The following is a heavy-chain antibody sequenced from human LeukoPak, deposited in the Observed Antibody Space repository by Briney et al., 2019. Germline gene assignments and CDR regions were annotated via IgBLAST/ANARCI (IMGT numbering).Heavy chain of an antibody. J-gene: IGHJ6*02. Sequence: GRSLRLSCAASGFTFSSYAMHWVRQAPGKGLEWVAVISYDGSNKYYADSVKGRFTISRDNSKNTLYLRMNSLRAEDTAVYYCARSSRGTTVTQSHYYGMDVWGQGTTVTVSS. CDR3: ARSSRGTTVTQSHYYGMDV. CDR1: GFTFSSYA. D-gene: IGHD4-17*01. V-gene: IGHV3-30*04. CDR2: ISYDGSNK.